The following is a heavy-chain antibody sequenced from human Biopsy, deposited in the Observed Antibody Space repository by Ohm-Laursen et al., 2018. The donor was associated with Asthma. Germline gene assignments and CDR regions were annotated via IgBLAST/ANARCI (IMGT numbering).Heavy chain of an antibody. D-gene: IGHD3-16*02. CDR1: GYTFTSYY. CDR3: ARDLHPTNHLGELSEGFDY. CDR2: INPSGGST. J-gene: IGHJ4*02. V-gene: IGHV1-46*01. Sequence: SVKVSCKVSGYTFTSYYMHWVRQAPGQGLEWMGIINPSGGSTSYAQKFQGRVTMTRDTSTSTVYMELSSLRSEDTAVYYCARDLHPTNHLGELSEGFDYWGQGTLVTVSS.